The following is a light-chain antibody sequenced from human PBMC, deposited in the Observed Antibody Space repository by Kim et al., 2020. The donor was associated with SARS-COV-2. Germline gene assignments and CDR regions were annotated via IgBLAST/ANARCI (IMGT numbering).Light chain of an antibody. CDR1: SLRSYY. V-gene: IGLV3-19*01. Sequence: VALGQTVRITCQGDSLRSYYASWYQQKPEQAPVLVIYGKNNRPSGIPDRFSGSSSGNTASLTITGAQAEDEADYYCNSRDSSGNRVFGGGTQLTVL. J-gene: IGLJ3*02. CDR3: NSRDSSGNRV. CDR2: GKN.